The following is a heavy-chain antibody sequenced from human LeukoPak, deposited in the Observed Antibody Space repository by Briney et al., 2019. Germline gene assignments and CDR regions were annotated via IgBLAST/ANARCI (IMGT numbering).Heavy chain of an antibody. Sequence: ASVKVSCKASGYTFTSYGNSWVRQAPGQGLEWMGWISAYNGNTNYAQKLQGRVTMTTDTSTSTAYMELRSLRSDDTAVYYCARQVFSYYYMDVWGKGTTVTVSS. V-gene: IGHV1-18*01. D-gene: IGHD2-21*01. CDR3: ARQVFSYYYMDV. J-gene: IGHJ6*03. CDR1: GYTFTSYG. CDR2: ISAYNGNT.